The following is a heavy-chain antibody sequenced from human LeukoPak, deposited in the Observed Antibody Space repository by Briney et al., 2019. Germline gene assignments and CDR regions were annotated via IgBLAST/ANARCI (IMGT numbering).Heavy chain of an antibody. CDR3: TRSRPGTEAGQPNFDY. D-gene: IGHD6-13*01. V-gene: IGHV3-48*01. CDR1: GFTFSTYS. Sequence: PGGSLRLSCAASGFTFSTYSMSWVRQAPGKGLEWVSYISCISSIIYYADSVKGRFTISRDNARNSLYLQMNSLRAEDTAVYYCTRSRPGTEAGQPNFDYWGQGTLVTVSS. CDR2: ISCISSII. J-gene: IGHJ4*02.